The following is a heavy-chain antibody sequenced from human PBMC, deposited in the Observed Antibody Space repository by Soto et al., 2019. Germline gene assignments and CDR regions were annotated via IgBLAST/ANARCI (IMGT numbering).Heavy chain of an antibody. D-gene: IGHD4-17*01. J-gene: IGHJ4*02. CDR2: FYYCGST. V-gene: IGHV4-59*01. Sequence: SETLSLTCTVSGGSISSYYWSWIRQPPGKGLDLFGYFYYCGSTNYNPFLKSRVTLSVDTSKNQFSLKLSSLTAADTAVYYCARRYGASFDYWGQGTLVTVSS. CDR1: GGSISSYY. CDR3: ARRYGASFDY.